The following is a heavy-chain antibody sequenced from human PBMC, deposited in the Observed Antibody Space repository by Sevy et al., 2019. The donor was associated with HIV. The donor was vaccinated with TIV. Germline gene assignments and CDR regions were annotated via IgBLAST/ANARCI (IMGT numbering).Heavy chain of an antibody. V-gene: IGHV1-8*01. CDR3: ARGSIPYYDFWSGYWGNWFDP. Sequence: ASVKVSCKASGYTFTSYDINWVRHATGQGLEWMGWMNPNSGNTGYAQMFQGRVTMTRNTSISTAYMELSSPRSVDTAVYYCARGSIPYYDFWSGYWGNWFDPWGQGTLVTVSS. J-gene: IGHJ5*02. D-gene: IGHD3-3*01. CDR2: MNPNSGNT. CDR1: GYTFTSYD.